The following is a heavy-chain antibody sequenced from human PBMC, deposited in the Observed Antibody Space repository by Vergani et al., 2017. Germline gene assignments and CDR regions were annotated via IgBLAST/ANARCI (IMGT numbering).Heavy chain of an antibody. CDR3: ARREDANWGKAQPIDYWYFDL. CDR2: IIPIFGIA. CDR1: GGTFSSYA. J-gene: IGHJ2*01. V-gene: IGHV1-69*17. Sequence: QVQLVQSGAEVKKPGSSVKVSCKASGGTFSSYAISWVRQAPGQGLEWMGGIIPIFGIANYAQKVQGRVTITADKSTSTAYMELSSLRSEGTAVYCCARREDANWGKAQPIDYWYFDLWGRGTLVTVSS. D-gene: IGHD7-27*01.